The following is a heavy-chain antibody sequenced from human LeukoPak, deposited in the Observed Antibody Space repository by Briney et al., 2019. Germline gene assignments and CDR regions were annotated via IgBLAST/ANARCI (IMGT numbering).Heavy chain of an antibody. D-gene: IGHD2-2*01. J-gene: IGHJ3*02. CDR1: GGSISRYY. Sequence: SETLSVSCTVSGGSISRYYWNWIRQPPGKGLEWIGYVYHSGSTDHNPSLKSRVTMSVDTSKSQFSLKLSSVTAADTAVYYCASMKSHSIVVVSARAAFDIWGQGTMVTVSS. CDR2: VYHSGST. V-gene: IGHV4-59*01. CDR3: ASMKSHSIVVVSARAAFDI.